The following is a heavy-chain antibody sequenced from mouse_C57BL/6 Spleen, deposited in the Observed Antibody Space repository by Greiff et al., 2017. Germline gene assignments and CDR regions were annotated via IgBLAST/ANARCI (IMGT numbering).Heavy chain of an antibody. D-gene: IGHD2-12*01. CDR1: GYAFSSYW. CDR3: ESCACYSPFAY. J-gene: IGHJ3*01. V-gene: IGHV1-80*01. Sequence: QVQLQQSGAELVKPGASVKISCKASGYAFSSYWMNWVKQRPGKGLEWIGQIYPGDGDTNYNGKFKGKATLTADTSSSTAYLQLRSLTSVDSAVSFCESCACYSPFAYWGQGTLVTVSA. CDR2: IYPGDGDT.